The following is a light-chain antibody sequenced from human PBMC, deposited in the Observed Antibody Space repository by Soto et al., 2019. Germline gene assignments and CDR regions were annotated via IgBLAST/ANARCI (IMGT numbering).Light chain of an antibody. CDR3: QQYNNWPPLT. Sequence: EIVMTQSPATLSVSPGERATLSCRASQSVSSNLAWYQQKPGQAPRLLIYSASIRASGIPARFSGLGSGTEFTLTINSLQSEDFAVYYCQQYNNWPPLTFGGGTKVDIK. CDR2: SAS. CDR1: QSVSSN. V-gene: IGKV3-15*01. J-gene: IGKJ4*01.